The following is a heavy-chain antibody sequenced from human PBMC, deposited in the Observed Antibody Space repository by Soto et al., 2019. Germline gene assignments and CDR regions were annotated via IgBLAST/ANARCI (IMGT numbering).Heavy chain of an antibody. Sequence: QVQLVGSGGGVVQPGRSLRLSCAASGFTFSSYGMHWVRQAPGKGLEWVAVIWYDGSNKYYADSVKGRFTISRDNSKNTLYLQMNSLRAEDTAVYYCARDQGTVTTYVRSGPADYWGQGTLVTVSS. CDR2: IWYDGSNK. CDR3: ARDQGTVTTYVRSGPADY. J-gene: IGHJ4*02. CDR1: GFTFSSYG. D-gene: IGHD4-17*01. V-gene: IGHV3-33*01.